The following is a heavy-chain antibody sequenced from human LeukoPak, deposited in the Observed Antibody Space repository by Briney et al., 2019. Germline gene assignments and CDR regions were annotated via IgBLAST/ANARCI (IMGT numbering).Heavy chain of an antibody. V-gene: IGHV3-7*01. Sequence: GGSLRLSCAASGFTFSSYWMSWVRQAPGKGLEWVAHIKQDGSEKYYVDSVKGRFTISRDNAKNSLYLQMNSLRAEDTAVYYCARDGNYGDYSGAFDIWGQGTMVTVSS. CDR1: GFTFSSYW. CDR2: IKQDGSEK. CDR3: ARDGNYGDYSGAFDI. D-gene: IGHD4-17*01. J-gene: IGHJ3*02.